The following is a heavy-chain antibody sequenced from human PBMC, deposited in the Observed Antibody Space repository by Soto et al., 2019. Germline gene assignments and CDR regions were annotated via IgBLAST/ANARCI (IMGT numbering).Heavy chain of an antibody. J-gene: IGHJ3*02. D-gene: IGHD3-22*01. Sequence: EVLLLESGGGLVQPGGSLRLSCAASGFTFSTYAMTWVRQAPGKGLEWVSSLSGNGGDTYYADSVKGRFTISRDNSKNTLSLQMNSLRAEDTAVYYCAKRFGGGYYSAFDIWCQGTMVTVSS. CDR3: AKRFGGGYYSAFDI. CDR1: GFTFSTYA. V-gene: IGHV3-23*01. CDR2: LSGNGGDT.